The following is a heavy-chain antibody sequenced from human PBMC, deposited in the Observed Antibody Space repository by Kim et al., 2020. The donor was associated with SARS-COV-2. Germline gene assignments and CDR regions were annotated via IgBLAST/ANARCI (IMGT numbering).Heavy chain of an antibody. J-gene: IGHJ5*02. CDR2: INTSGST. V-gene: IGHV4-61*02. D-gene: IGHD2-2*01. CDR3: AGLTLSSLRFDP. CDR1: GGSISSGSYY. Sequence: SETLSLTCTVSGGSISSGSYYWSWIRQPAGKGREWIGRINTSGSTNYNPSLKSRVTISVDTSKNQFSLKLSSVTAADTAVYYCAGLTLSSLRFDPWGQGTLVTVAS.